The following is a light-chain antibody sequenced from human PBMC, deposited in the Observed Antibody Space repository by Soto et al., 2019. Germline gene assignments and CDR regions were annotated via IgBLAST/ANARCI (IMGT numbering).Light chain of an antibody. J-gene: IGKJ2*01. CDR1: QSGGSS. V-gene: IGKV3-20*01. CDR2: ATS. Sequence: ELVLTQSPGTLSLSPGETATLSCRASQSGGSSLAWYQQKPGQAPRLLIYATSSRSAGIPDRFSGSGSGTDFNLTISTLEPEDFAVYYGQQYNRSPRNFGQGTKVVIK. CDR3: QQYNRSPRN.